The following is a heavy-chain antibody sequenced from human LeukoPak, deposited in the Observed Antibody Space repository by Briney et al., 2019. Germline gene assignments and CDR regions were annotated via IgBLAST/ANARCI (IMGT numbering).Heavy chain of an antibody. CDR1: GFTFDDYG. D-gene: IGHD3-22*01. CDR3: ASTYYYDSSGYFDY. V-gene: IGHV3-20*04. J-gene: IGHJ4*02. Sequence: GGSLRLSCAASGFTFDDYGMSWVRQAPGEGLEWVSGINWNGGSTGYADSVKGRFTISRDNAKNSLYLQMNSLRAEDTALYYCASTYYYDSSGYFDYWGQGTLVTVSS. CDR2: INWNGGST.